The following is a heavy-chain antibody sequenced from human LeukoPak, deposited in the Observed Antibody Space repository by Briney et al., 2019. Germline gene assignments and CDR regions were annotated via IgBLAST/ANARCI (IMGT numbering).Heavy chain of an antibody. CDR2: IYTNGTT. J-gene: IGHJ4*02. D-gene: IGHD3-22*01. Sequence: SETLSLTCTVSGGSIRSYYWSWIRQPAGKGLEWIGRIYTNGTTNYNPSLKSRVTMSVDTSKNQFSLKLSSVTAADTAVYYCARALGDYYDSSGYLDYWGQGTLVTVSS. V-gene: IGHV4-4*07. CDR1: GGSIRSYY. CDR3: ARALGDYYDSSGYLDY.